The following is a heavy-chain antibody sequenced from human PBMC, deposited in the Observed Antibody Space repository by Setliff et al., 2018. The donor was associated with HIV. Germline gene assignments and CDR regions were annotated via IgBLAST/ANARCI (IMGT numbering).Heavy chain of an antibody. D-gene: IGHD3-22*01. CDR1: GYSLTNSG. Sequence: GASVKVSCKASGYSLTNSGMHWMRQAPGQRPEWMGCINGGSGRTEYSPKFQSRVTIIRDIFASTDYMDLSSLTSGDTAVYYCARHEGTYYSDSSPYYVLNTFDYWGQGTLVTVSS. J-gene: IGHJ4*02. CDR2: INGGSGRT. CDR3: ARHEGTYYSDSSPYYVLNTFDY. V-gene: IGHV1-3*01.